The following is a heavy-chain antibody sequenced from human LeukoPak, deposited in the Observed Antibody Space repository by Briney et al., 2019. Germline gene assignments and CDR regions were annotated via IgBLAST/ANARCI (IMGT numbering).Heavy chain of an antibody. CDR2: IYYSGTT. CDR1: GGSVSSSCCY. J-gene: IGHJ4*02. V-gene: IGHV4-39*01. D-gene: IGHD5-18*01. Sequence: SETPSLTCTVSGGSVSSSCCYWGWIRQPPGKGPEWIGTIYYSGTTYYNPSLKSRVTISVDTSKNQFSLRQSSVTAADTAVYYCARRLTAIVAIDNWGQGTLVTVSS. CDR3: ARRLTAIVAIDN.